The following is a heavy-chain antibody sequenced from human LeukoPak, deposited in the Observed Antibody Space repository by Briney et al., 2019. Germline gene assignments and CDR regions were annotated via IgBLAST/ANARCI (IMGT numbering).Heavy chain of an antibody. CDR1: GYTLTELS. D-gene: IGHD6-19*01. V-gene: IGHV1-24*01. Sequence: ASVKVSCKVSGYTLTELSMHWVRQAPGKGLEWMGGFDPEDGETIYAQKFQGRVTMTEDTSTDTAYMELSSLRSEDTAVYYCARVGFRLGYFDYWGQGTLVTVSS. J-gene: IGHJ4*02. CDR3: ARVGFRLGYFDY. CDR2: FDPEDGET.